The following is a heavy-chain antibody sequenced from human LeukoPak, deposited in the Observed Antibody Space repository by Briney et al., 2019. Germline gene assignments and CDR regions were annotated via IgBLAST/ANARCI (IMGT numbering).Heavy chain of an antibody. CDR1: GFTFSNHE. D-gene: IGHD2-21*02. Sequence: GGSLRLSCATSGFTFSNHEMNWVRQAPGKGLEWVAYTSRGGSDISYADSVKGRFTTSTDNANSSLYLQMNSLRAEDTAVYFCVRARLIRLENFFDYWGQGTLVTVSS. CDR3: VRARLIRLENFFDY. CDR2: TSRGGSDI. J-gene: IGHJ4*02. V-gene: IGHV3-48*03.